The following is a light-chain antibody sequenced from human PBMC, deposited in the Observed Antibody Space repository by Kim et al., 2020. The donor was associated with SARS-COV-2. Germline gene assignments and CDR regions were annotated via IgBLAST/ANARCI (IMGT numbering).Light chain of an antibody. CDR3: AAWDDSLFYV. Sequence: QSVLTQPPSASGTPGQRVTISCSGSSSNIGSNSVSWYLQLPGATPKLLIYANDQRPSGVPDRFSGSKSGTSASLAISGLRSADEASYYCAAWDDSLFYVFGTGTKVTVL. CDR2: AND. CDR1: SSNIGSNS. J-gene: IGLJ1*01. V-gene: IGLV1-44*01.